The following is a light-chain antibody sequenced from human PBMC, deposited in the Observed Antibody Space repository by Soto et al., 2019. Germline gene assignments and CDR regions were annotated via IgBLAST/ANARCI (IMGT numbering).Light chain of an antibody. CDR2: DAS. CDR1: QSVGNNY. J-gene: IGKJ4*01. Sequence: EIVLTQSPGTLSLSPGERATLSCRASQSVGNNYLAWYQQKPGQAPRFLLYDASSRANGIPDRFSGSGSGTDFTLTISRLEPEDFAVYYCEQYGSTPLTFGGGTKVEIK. CDR3: EQYGSTPLT. V-gene: IGKV3-20*01.